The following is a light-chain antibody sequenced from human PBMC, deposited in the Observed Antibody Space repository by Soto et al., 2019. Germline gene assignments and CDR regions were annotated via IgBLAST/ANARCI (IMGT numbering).Light chain of an antibody. CDR2: DAS. CDR3: QQYDNWPRK. J-gene: IGKJ1*01. CDR1: QSVRRD. V-gene: IGKV3-15*01. Sequence: VLRQSQATLSACPGERVTVLCRGSQSVRRDIAWYQQKPGQPPRLLIYDASTRATGIPSRFSGSGSGTEFTLTISRLKSEDFAVYYCQQYDNWPRKFGQGTKV.